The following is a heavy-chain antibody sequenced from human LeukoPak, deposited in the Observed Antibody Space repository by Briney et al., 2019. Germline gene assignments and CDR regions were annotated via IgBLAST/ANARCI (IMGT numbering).Heavy chain of an antibody. J-gene: IGHJ1*01. Sequence: SSQTLSLTCTISGGSISSGGYYWSWIRQHPGKGLEWVGYIYYSGSTYYNPSLKSRVTISVDTSKNQFSLKLSSVTAADTAVYYCARGSSSGLKQHWGQGTLVTVSS. CDR2: IYYSGST. V-gene: IGHV4-31*03. CDR3: ARGSSSGLKQH. CDR1: GGSISSGGYY. D-gene: IGHD6-13*01.